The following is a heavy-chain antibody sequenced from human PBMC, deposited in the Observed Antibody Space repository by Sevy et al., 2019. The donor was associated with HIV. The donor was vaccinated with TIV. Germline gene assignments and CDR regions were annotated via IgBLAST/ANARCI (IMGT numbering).Heavy chain of an antibody. CDR1: GLTFSSYW. Sequence: GGSLRLSCAASGLTFSSYWMSWVRQAPGKGLEWVANIKEDGSEQYYVDSVKGRFTVSRDNAKNSLYLQMNSLRAEDTAVYYCTKFYGTGSYVDYWGHGTLVTVS. D-gene: IGHD6-19*01. CDR2: IKEDGSEQ. CDR3: TKFYGTGSYVDY. V-gene: IGHV3-7*01. J-gene: IGHJ4*01.